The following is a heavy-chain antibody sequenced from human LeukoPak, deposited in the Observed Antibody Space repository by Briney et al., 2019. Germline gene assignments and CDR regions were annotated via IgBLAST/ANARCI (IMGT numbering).Heavy chain of an antibody. CDR1: RLIFSTFV. CDR2: IGGCGGRT. J-gene: IGHJ6*02. D-gene: IGHD2-15*01. CDR3: AKFGGGDCSSGSCYSHYYYGMDG. V-gene: IGHV3-23*01. Sequence: QRGGSQTLSCTLWRLIFSTFVTRWPRQARGKGLEGGCPIGGCGGRTYYADSVKGRFTIARDNSKITLYLQMNSLRAEDTAVYYCAKFGGGDCSSGSCYSHYYYGMDGWGQGTTVTVSS.